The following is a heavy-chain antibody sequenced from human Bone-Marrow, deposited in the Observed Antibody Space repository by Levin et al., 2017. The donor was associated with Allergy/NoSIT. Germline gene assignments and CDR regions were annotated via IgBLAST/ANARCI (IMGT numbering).Heavy chain of an antibody. CDR2: TSYDGRNN. J-gene: IGHJ4*02. D-gene: IGHD1-1*01. V-gene: IGHV3-30*18. Sequence: HSGGSLRLSCAASGFTFSNYGMHWVRQAPGEGLEWVAVTSYDGRNNYYADSVKGRFIISRDNSKNTLYLQMNILRAEDTAVYYCVKDSEKTQYWNDVPVDTYFDRWGQGTLDTVSS. CDR3: VKDSEKTQYWNDVPVDTYFDR. CDR1: GFTFSNYG.